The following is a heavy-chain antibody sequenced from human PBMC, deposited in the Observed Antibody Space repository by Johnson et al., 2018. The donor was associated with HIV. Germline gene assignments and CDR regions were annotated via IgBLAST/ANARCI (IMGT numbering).Heavy chain of an antibody. CDR2: IYSGGST. CDR1: GFTFSSYA. CDR3: ARYSYYYDSSGAFDI. J-gene: IGHJ3*02. V-gene: IGHV3-NL1*01. D-gene: IGHD3-22*01. Sequence: QVQLVESGGGVVQPGRSLRLSCAASGFTFSSYAMHWVRQAPGKGLEWVAVIYSGGSTYYADSVKGRFTISRDNAKNSLYLQMNSLRAEDTAVYYCARYSYYYDSSGAFDIWGQGTMVTVSS.